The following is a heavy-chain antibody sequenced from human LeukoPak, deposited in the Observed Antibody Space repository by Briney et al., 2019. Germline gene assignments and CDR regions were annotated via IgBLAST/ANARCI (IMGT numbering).Heavy chain of an antibody. CDR2: IIPIFGTA. D-gene: IGHD6-6*01. V-gene: IGHV1-69*13. CDR3: ARARPSSSRSLYYYYMDV. J-gene: IGHJ6*03. Sequence: SVKVSCKASGGTFSSYAISWVRQAPGQGLEWMGGIIPIFGTANYAQKFQGRVTITADESTSTAYMELGSLRSEDTAVYYCARARPSSSRSLYYYYMDVWGKGTTVTVSS. CDR1: GGTFSSYA.